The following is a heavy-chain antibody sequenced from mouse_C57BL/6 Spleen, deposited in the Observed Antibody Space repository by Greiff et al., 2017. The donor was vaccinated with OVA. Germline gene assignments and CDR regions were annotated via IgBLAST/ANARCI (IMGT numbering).Heavy chain of an antibody. Sequence: VQLKESGPELVKPGASVKISCKASGYSFTDYNMNWVKQSNGKSLEWIGVINPNYGTTSYNQKFKGKATLTVDQSSSTAYMQLNSLTSEDSAVYYCARSGDGYYEDAMDYWGQGTSVTVSS. J-gene: IGHJ4*01. CDR3: ARSGDGYYEDAMDY. D-gene: IGHD2-3*01. V-gene: IGHV1-39*01. CDR2: INPNYGTT. CDR1: GYSFTDYN.